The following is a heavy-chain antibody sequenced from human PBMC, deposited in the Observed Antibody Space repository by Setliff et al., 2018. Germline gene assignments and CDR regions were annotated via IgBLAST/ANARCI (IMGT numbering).Heavy chain of an antibody. D-gene: IGHD3-10*01. CDR3: VKDSGSGNYFGGYFDY. CDR2: ISWNSGSI. J-gene: IGHJ4*02. CDR1: GFTFDDYA. Sequence: GGSLRLSCAASGFTFDDYAMHWVRQAPGKGLEWVSGISWNSGSIGYADSVKGRFTISRDNAKKSLYLQMNSLRAEDMALYYCVKDSGSGNYFGGYFDYWGQGTLVTVSS. V-gene: IGHV3-9*03.